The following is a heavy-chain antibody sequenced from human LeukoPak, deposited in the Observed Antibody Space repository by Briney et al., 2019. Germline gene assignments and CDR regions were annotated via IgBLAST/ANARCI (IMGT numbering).Heavy chain of an antibody. CDR2: TRSKAYGGTR. D-gene: IGHD3-22*01. J-gene: IGHJ3*02. CDR1: GFAFGDFA. CDR3: TRLKYYDSRTRTFDI. Sequence: GGSLRLSCRGSGFAFGDFAMNWVHQAPGKGLEWVGFTRSKAYGGTREYAASVAGRFAISRDDSNSIAYLQMNSLTTEDTAMYYCTRLKYYDSRTRTFDIWGQRTMVTLSS. V-gene: IGHV3-49*04.